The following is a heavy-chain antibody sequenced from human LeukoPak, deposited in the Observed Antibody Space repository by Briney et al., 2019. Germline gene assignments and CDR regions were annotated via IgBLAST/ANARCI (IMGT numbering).Heavy chain of an antibody. V-gene: IGHV3-7*04. CDR1: GFTFSSYW. J-gene: IGHJ6*03. Sequence: GGSLRLSCAASGFTFSSYWMSWVRQAPGKGLEWVANIKQDGSEKYYVDSVKGRFTISRDNAKNSLYLQMNSLRAEDTAVYYCARGPTVTTRSEYYYYYYMDVWGKGTTVTVSS. CDR2: IKQDGSEK. CDR3: ARGPTVTTRSEYYYYYYMDV. D-gene: IGHD4-17*01.